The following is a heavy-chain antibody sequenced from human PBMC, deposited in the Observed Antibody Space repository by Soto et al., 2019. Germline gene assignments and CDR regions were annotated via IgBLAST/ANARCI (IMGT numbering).Heavy chain of an antibody. CDR1: GGSISSYY. CDR3: ARDHSRRRHRITMVRGAWDWFDP. D-gene: IGHD3-10*01. V-gene: IGHV4-59*01. CDR2: IYYSGST. Sequence: SETLSLTCTVSGGSISSYYWSWIRQPPGKGLEWIGYIYYSGSTNYNPSLKSRVTISVDTSKNQFSLKLSSVTAADTAVYYCARDHSRRRHRITMVRGAWDWFDPWGQGTLVTVPS. J-gene: IGHJ5*02.